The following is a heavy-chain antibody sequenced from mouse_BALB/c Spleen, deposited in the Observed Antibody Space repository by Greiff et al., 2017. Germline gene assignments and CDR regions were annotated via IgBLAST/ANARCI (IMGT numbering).Heavy chain of an antibody. Sequence: EVKLMESGGGLVKPGGSLKLSCAASGFTFSSYAMSWVRQTPAQRLEWVASISSGGSTYYPDSVKGRFTISRDNARNILYLQMSSLRSEDTAMYYCARGPQDFDYWGQGTTLTVSA. CDR2: ISSGGST. J-gene: IGHJ2*01. V-gene: IGHV5-6-5*01. CDR3: ARGPQDFDY. CDR1: GFTFSSYA.